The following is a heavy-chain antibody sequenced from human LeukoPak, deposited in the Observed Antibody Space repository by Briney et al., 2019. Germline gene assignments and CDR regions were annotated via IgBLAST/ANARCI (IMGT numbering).Heavy chain of an antibody. J-gene: IGHJ4*02. D-gene: IGHD3-9*01. Sequence: GASVKVSFKTAGYTFISHGISWVRQAPGQGLEWMGWISANSGDTKFAQKFQGRVTMTTETSTNTAYMELRSLRFDDTAIYYCARDKRYAFDNWGQGTLVSVSS. CDR2: ISANSGDT. CDR3: ARDKRYAFDN. V-gene: IGHV1-18*01. CDR1: GYTFISHG.